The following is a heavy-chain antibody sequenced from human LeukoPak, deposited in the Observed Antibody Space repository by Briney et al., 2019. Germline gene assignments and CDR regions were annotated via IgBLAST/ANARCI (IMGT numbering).Heavy chain of an antibody. Sequence: KPSETLSLTCTVSGGSISSSNYYWGWIRQPPGKGLEWIGGIYYSGSTYYNPSLKSRVTISVDTSKNQFSLKLSSVTAADTAVYYCARHSARITMIVVVITGAFDIWGQGTMVTVSS. V-gene: IGHV4-39*01. J-gene: IGHJ3*02. CDR2: IYYSGST. CDR1: GGSISSSNYY. CDR3: ARHSARITMIVVVITGAFDI. D-gene: IGHD3-22*01.